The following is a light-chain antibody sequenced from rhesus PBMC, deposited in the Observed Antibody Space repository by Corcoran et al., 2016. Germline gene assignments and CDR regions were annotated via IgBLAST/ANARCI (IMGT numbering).Light chain of an antibody. CDR3: QHGYGTPLT. J-gene: IGKJ4*01. CDR1: ENVNNY. Sequence: DIQMTQSPSSLSASVGDRVTITCRASENVNNYLNWYQQKPGKAPKLLIYKASTLQSGVPSRFSGGGSGTNYTITISSMQPEDVATYYCQHGYGTPLTFGGRTKVELK. CDR2: KAS. V-gene: IGKV1-74*01.